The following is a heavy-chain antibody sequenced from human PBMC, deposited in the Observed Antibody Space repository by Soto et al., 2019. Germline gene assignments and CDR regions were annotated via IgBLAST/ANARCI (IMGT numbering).Heavy chain of an antibody. CDR3: GRLEGLATISYYFDY. V-gene: IGHV4-39*01. Sequence: QLQLQESGPGLVKPSETLSLTCTVSGVSVSSSSYYWGWFRQPPGKGLEWIGSVYYSGSTYYNPSLESRVTISVDKSKNQFSLKLMSLSAADTAVYYCGRLEGLATISYYFDYWGQGALVTVSS. D-gene: IGHD3-9*01. CDR2: VYYSGST. J-gene: IGHJ4*02. CDR1: GVSVSSSSYY.